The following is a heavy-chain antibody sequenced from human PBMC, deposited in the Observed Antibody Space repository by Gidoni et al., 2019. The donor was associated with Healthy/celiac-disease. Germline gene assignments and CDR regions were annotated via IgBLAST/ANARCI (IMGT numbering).Heavy chain of an antibody. D-gene: IGHD2-15*01. V-gene: IGHV3-21*01. Sequence: EVQLVESGGGLVKRGGSLRLSCAASGFPSRSYSMNWVRQAPGKGLEWVSSISSRSSYIYYADSVKGRFTISRDNAKNSLYLQMNSLRAEDTAVYYCARDSKLLGDPSFDYWGQGTLVTVSS. CDR3: ARDSKLLGDPSFDY. CDR1: GFPSRSYS. CDR2: ISSRSSYI. J-gene: IGHJ4*02.